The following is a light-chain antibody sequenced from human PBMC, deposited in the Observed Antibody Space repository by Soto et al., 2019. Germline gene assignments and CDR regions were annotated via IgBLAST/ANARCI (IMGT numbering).Light chain of an antibody. Sequence: DIQMTQSTSTLSASVGDRVTITCRASQSISSWLAWYQQKPGKAPKLLIYKASSLASGAPARFSGSGSGTEFTLTISSLPPDDFATYSCQQYNSYLWAFGQGTKVEIK. CDR3: QQYNSYLWA. CDR1: QSISSW. CDR2: KAS. V-gene: IGKV1-5*03. J-gene: IGKJ1*01.